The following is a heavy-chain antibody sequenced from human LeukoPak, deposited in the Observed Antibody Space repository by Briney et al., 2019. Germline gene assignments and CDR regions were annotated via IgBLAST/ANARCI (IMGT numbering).Heavy chain of an antibody. D-gene: IGHD6-13*01. CDR2: IKTKTDGGTT. CDR1: GFTFSNAW. J-gene: IGHJ4*02. Sequence: GGSLRLSCAASGFTFSNAWMTWVRQAPGKGLEWVGRIKTKTDGGTTDYSTPVKGRFTISRDDSKNTLYLQMNSLKTEDTAVYYSTTDVRQKQLVRSFWGQGTLVTVSS. V-gene: IGHV3-15*01. CDR3: TTDVRQKQLVRSF.